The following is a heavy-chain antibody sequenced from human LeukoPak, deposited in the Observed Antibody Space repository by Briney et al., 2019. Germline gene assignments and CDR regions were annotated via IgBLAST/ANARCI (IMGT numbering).Heavy chain of an antibody. CDR2: IYYIGST. Sequence: SETLSLTCTVSGGSMSSYYWSWIRQPPGKGLEWIGYIYYIGSTNYNPSLKSRVTISVDTSKNQFSLKLSSVTAADTAVYYCARDLGGPYYDILTGYYRSPYGMDVWGQGTTVTVSS. J-gene: IGHJ6*02. D-gene: IGHD3-9*01. CDR3: ARDLGGPYYDILTGYYRSPYGMDV. CDR1: GGSMSSYY. V-gene: IGHV4-59*01.